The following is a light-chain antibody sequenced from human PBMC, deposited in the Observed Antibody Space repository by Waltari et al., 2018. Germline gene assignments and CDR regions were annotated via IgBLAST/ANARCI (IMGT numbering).Light chain of an antibody. Sequence: DIQMTQSPSSLSASVGARVTTSCRESQTISIYLNWFQQKPGKAPKLLIYAASSLQSGVPSRFSGSGSGTDFTLTISSLQPEDFATYYCQHSYSTPPFTFGPGTKVDIK. CDR1: QTISIY. CDR3: QHSYSTPPFT. J-gene: IGKJ3*01. V-gene: IGKV1-39*01. CDR2: AAS.